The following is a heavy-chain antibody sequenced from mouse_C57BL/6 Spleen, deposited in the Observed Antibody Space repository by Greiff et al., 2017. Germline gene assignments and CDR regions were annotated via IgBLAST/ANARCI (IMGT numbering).Heavy chain of an antibody. D-gene: IGHD1-1*01. Sequence: EVQLMESGGGLVKPGGSLKLSCAASGFTFSSYTMSWVRQTPEKRLEWVATISGGGGNTYYPDSVKGRFTISRDNAKNTLYLQMSSLRSEDTALYYCARHGFITTVVAYYFDYWGQGTTLTVSS. CDR3: ARHGFITTVVAYYFDY. V-gene: IGHV5-9*01. CDR2: ISGGGGNT. J-gene: IGHJ2*01. CDR1: GFTFSSYT.